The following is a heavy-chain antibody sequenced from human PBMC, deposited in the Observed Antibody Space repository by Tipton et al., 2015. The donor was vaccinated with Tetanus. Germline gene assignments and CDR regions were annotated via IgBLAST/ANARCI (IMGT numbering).Heavy chain of an antibody. Sequence: TLSLTCTVSGGSINNGGYYWSWIRQHPGKGLEWIGYIFYSGSSHYNPSLKSRLSLSVDTSKNQFSLNLNSVTAADTAVYYCARSTGVRLNAFDLWGQGTLVIVSS. CDR3: ARSTGVRLNAFDL. J-gene: IGHJ3*01. D-gene: IGHD2-21*02. CDR1: GGSINNGGYY. V-gene: IGHV4-31*03. CDR2: IFYSGSS.